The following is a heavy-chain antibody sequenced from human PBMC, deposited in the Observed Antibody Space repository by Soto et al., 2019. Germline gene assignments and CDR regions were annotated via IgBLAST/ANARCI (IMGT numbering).Heavy chain of an antibody. J-gene: IGHJ6*02. Sequence: GGSLRLSCAASGFTFSSYSMNWVRQAPGKGLEWVSYISSSSSTIYYADSVKGRFTISRDNAKNSLYLQMNSLRDEDTAVYYCARGCSGGSCWWGGNYYGMDVWGQGTTVTVSS. V-gene: IGHV3-48*02. CDR1: GFTFSSYS. D-gene: IGHD2-15*01. CDR2: ISSSSSTI. CDR3: ARGCSGGSCWWGGNYYGMDV.